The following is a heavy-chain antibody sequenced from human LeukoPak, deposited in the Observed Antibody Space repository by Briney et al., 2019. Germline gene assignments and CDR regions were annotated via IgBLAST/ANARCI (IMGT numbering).Heavy chain of an antibody. V-gene: IGHV1-18*01. CDR2: ISAYNGNT. Sequence: ASVKVSCKASGYTFTSYGISWVRQAPGQGLERMGWISAYNGNTNYAQKLQGRVTMTTDTSTSTAYMELRSLRSDDTAVYYCAREYDSSGYYYPRDYWGQGTLVTVSS. D-gene: IGHD3-22*01. J-gene: IGHJ4*02. CDR3: AREYDSSGYYYPRDY. CDR1: GYTFTSYG.